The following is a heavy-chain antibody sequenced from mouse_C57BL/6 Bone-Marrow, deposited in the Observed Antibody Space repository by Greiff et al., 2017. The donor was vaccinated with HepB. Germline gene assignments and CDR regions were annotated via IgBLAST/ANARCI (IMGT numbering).Heavy chain of an antibody. J-gene: IGHJ3*01. Sequence: VNLVESGPGLVAPSQSLSITCTVSGFSLTSDGVDWVRQSPGKGLEWLGVIWGVGSTNYNSALKSRLSISKDNSKSQVFLKMNSLQTDDTAMYYCASGPSNWDRFAYWGQGTLVTVSA. D-gene: IGHD4-1*01. CDR1: GFSLTSDG. V-gene: IGHV2-6*01. CDR2: IWGVGST. CDR3: ASGPSNWDRFAY.